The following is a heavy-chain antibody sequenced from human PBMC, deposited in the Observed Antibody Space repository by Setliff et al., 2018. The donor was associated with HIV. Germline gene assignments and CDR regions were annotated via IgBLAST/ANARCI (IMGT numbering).Heavy chain of an antibody. CDR2: MKPTGHET. CDR1: GYTFTNHR. D-gene: IGHD2-8*02. J-gene: IGHJ6*04. V-gene: IGHV1-46*01. Sequence: ASVKVSCKASGYTFTNHRIHWVRQAPGQGLEWMGVMKPTGHETIYAQNFQGRLTMTSDTYRNLVYMELNSLKSEDTAVYYCAKGHSPTGTGLDVWGKGTTVTVSS. CDR3: AKGHSPTGTGLDV.